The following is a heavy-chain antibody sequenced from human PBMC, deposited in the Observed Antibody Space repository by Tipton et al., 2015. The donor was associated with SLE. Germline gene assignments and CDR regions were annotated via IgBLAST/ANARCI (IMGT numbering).Heavy chain of an antibody. CDR1: GFTFSSYG. Sequence: SLRLSCAASGFTFSSYGMHWVRQAPGKGLEWVAVIWYDGSNKYYAESVKGRFTISRDNSKNTLYLQMNSLRAEDTAVYYCARDLYSNYDFFDYWGQGTLVTVSS. J-gene: IGHJ4*02. D-gene: IGHD4-11*01. V-gene: IGHV3-33*01. CDR3: ARDLYSNYDFFDY. CDR2: IWYDGSNK.